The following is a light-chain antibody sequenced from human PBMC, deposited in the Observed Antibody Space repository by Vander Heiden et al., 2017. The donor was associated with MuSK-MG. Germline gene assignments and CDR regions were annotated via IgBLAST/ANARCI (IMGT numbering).Light chain of an antibody. CDR2: WAS. CDR3: QQYYSTPLT. CDR1: QSVLYSSNNKNY. Sequence: DIVMTQSPDSLAVSLGERATINCKSSQSVLYSSNNKNYLAWYQQKPGQPPKLLIYWASTRESGVPDRFSGSGSGTDFTLTISSLQAEDEAVYYCQQYYSTPLTFGGGTKVEIK. V-gene: IGKV4-1*01. J-gene: IGKJ4*01.